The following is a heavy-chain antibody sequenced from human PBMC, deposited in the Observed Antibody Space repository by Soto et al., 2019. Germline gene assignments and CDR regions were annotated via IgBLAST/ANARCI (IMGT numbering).Heavy chain of an antibody. Sequence: GESLRLSCAASGFTFSSYAMHWVRQAPGKGLEWVAVISYDGSNKYYADSVKGRFTISRDNSKNTLYLQMNSLRGEDTAVYYCARGPSSLTRFDYWGQGT. CDR2: ISYDGSNK. V-gene: IGHV3-30-3*01. CDR1: GFTFSSYA. J-gene: IGHJ4*02. D-gene: IGHD2-2*01. CDR3: ARGPSSLTRFDY.